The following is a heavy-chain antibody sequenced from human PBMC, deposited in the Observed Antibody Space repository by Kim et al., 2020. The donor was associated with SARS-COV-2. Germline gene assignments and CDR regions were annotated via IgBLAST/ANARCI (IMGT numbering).Heavy chain of an antibody. J-gene: IGHJ6*02. CDR3: ARTRWESGYYGMDV. Sequence: GGSLRLSCAASGFTFSDYYMSWIRQAPGKGLEWVSYISSSSSYTNYADSVKGRFTISRDNAKNSLYLQMNSLRAEDTAVYYCARTRWESGYYGMDVWGQGTTVTVSS. V-gene: IGHV3-11*03. CDR1: GFTFSDYY. D-gene: IGHD1-26*01. CDR2: ISSSSSYT.